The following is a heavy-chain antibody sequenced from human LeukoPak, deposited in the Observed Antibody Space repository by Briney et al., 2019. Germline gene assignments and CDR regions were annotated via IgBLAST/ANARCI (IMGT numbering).Heavy chain of an antibody. CDR2: ISGYNDNT. CDR1: GYTFTNYG. J-gene: IGHJ4*02. Sequence: ASVKVSCKASGYTFTNYGISWVRQAPGQGLEWMGWISGYNDNTNYAQKLQGRVTMTTDTSTSTAYMELRSLRPDDTAVYYCARVHYDILTGYSYFDYWGQGTLVTVSS. D-gene: IGHD3-9*01. V-gene: IGHV1-18*01. CDR3: ARVHYDILTGYSYFDY.